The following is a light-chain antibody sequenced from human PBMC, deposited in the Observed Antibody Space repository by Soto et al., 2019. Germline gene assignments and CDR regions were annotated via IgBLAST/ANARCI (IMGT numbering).Light chain of an antibody. CDR2: GAS. Sequence: EIVMTHSPATLSVSPGERATLSCRASQSVSSNLAWYQQKPGQAPRLLIYGASTRATGIPASFSGSGSGTEFTLTISSLQSEDFAVYYCQQYNNWPPMYTFGQGTKLEIK. CDR1: QSVSSN. J-gene: IGKJ2*01. V-gene: IGKV3-15*01. CDR3: QQYNNWPPMYT.